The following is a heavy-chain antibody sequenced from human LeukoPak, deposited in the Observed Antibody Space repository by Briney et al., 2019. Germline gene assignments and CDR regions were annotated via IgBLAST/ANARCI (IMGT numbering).Heavy chain of an antibody. Sequence: SETLSLTCTVPGGSISGYFWSWFRQPPGKGPEWIGYIYSTGTTNYSPSLSSRVTISVDTSKNPLSLNLRFVTATDTAVYHCARHNPPPTGFCSGTSCFMSGSQYFYMDVWGKGTSVTVS. CDR2: IYSTGTT. V-gene: IGHV4-4*09. CDR1: GGSISGYF. D-gene: IGHD2-2*01. J-gene: IGHJ6*03. CDR3: ARHNPPPTGFCSGTSCFMSGSQYFYMDV.